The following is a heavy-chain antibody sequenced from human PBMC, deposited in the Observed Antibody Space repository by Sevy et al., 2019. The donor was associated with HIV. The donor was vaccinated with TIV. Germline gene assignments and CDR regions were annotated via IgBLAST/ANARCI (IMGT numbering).Heavy chain of an antibody. CDR1: GYTFTSYG. CDR2: ISAYNGNT. V-gene: IGHV1-18*01. J-gene: IGHJ6*02. CDR3: AGDSIPLVQGVIITPYYYGMDV. Sequence: ASVKVSCKASGYTFTSYGISWVRQAPGQGLEWMGWISAYNGNTNYAQKLQGRVTMTTDTSTSTAYMELRSLRSDDTAVDYCAGDSIPLVQGVIITPYYYGMDVWGQGTTVTVSS. D-gene: IGHD3-10*01.